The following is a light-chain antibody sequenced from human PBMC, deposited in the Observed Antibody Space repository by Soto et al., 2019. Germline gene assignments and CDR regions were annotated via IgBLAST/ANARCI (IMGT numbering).Light chain of an antibody. Sequence: DIQMTQSPSTLSASVGDRVTITCRASQSISTWLAWYQQKPGKAPNLLIYKASTLESGVPSRFSGSGSGTEFTLTISSLQPDDFATYYCQQYNSYSPFTFGQGTQLEIK. V-gene: IGKV1-5*03. CDR2: KAS. CDR3: QQYNSYSPFT. J-gene: IGKJ2*01. CDR1: QSISTW.